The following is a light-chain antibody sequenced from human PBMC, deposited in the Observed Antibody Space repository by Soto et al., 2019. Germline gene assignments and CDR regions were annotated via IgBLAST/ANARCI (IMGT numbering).Light chain of an antibody. Sequence: MTPSPSSLSASVGDRTTLSCRASQSVITNLAWFQQKPGQAPRLLIYGASTRATGIPARFSGSGSGTEFTLTISSLQAEDCRGDYCQQYDNLLLTFAGGTKPDI. CDR2: GAS. J-gene: IGKJ4*01. CDR1: QSVITN. CDR3: QQYDNLLLT. V-gene: IGKV3D-15*01.